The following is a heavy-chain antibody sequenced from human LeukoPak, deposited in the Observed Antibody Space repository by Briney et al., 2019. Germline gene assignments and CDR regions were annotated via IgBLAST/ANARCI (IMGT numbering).Heavy chain of an antibody. CDR1: GYTFTSYG. CDR3: ARDCSSTSCYGVTAFDI. CDR2: ISAYNGNT. Sequence: ASVKVSCKASGYTFTSYGISWVRQAPGQGLEWMGWISAYNGNTNYAQKLQGRVTMTTDTSMSTAYMELRSLRSDDTAVYYCARDCSSTSCYGVTAFDIWGQGTMVTVSS. J-gene: IGHJ3*02. V-gene: IGHV1-18*01. D-gene: IGHD2-2*01.